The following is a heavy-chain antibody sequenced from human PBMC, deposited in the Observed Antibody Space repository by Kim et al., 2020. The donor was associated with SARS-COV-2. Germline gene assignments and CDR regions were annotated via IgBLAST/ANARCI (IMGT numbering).Heavy chain of an antibody. D-gene: IGHD5-18*01. Sequence: SLLLSCAASGFTFTTYGMSWVRQAPGKGLEWVSAITGNGAITYYADSVRGRFTISRDNSKNTLYLQMNSLRAEDTAVYYCAKRGVDAVMGRLCDYWG. V-gene: IGHV3-23*01. CDR1: GFTFTTYG. CDR2: ITGNGAIT. CDR3: AKRGVDAVMGRLCDY. J-gene: IGHJ4*01.